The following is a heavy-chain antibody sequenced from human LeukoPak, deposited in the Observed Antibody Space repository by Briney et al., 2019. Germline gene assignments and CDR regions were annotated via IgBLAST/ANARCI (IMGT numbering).Heavy chain of an antibody. CDR2: ISTTGRTI. Sequence: GGSLRLSCVVSGFTFSDYEMNWIRQAPGKGLEWVAYISTTGRTIYYADSVKGRFTVSRNNAKNSLFLQMNSLTAGDTAVYYCARGATVSYYFDFWGQGTLVSVSS. J-gene: IGHJ4*02. D-gene: IGHD4-17*01. CDR3: ARGATVSYYFDF. CDR1: GFTFSDYE. V-gene: IGHV3-48*03.